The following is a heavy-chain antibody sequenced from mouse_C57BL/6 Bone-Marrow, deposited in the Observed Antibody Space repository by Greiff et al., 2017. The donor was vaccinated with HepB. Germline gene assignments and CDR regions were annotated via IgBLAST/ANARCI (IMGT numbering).Heavy chain of an antibody. CDR1: GYTFTDYY. Sequence: EVQLVESGPVLVKPGASVKMSCKASGYTFTDYYMNWVKQSHGKSLEWIGVINPYNGGTSYNQKFKGKATLTVDKSSSTAYMELNSLTSEDSAVYYCATGSSYDFDYWGQGTTLTVSS. CDR2: INPYNGGT. CDR3: ATGSSYDFDY. V-gene: IGHV1-19*01. J-gene: IGHJ2*01. D-gene: IGHD1-1*01.